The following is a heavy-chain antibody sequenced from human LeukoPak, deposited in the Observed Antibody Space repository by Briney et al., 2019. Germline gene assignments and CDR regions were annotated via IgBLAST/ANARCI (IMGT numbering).Heavy chain of an antibody. CDR2: ISSSSSYI. V-gene: IGHV3-21*05. D-gene: IGHD3-10*01. J-gene: IGHJ5*02. CDR1: GFTFSSYS. CDR3: ARDGRLLWFGELIGENWFDP. Sequence: GGSLRLSCAASGFTFSSYSMNWVRQAPGKGLEWVSYISSSSSYIYYADSVKGRFTISRDNAKNSLYLQMNSLRAEDTAVYYCARDGRLLWFGELIGENWFDPWGQGTLVTVSS.